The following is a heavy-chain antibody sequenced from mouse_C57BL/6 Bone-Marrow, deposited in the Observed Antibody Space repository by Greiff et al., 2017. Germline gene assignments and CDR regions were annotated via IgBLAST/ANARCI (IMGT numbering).Heavy chain of an antibody. Sequence: EVQLQQSGAELVRPGASVKLSCTASGFNIKDDYMHWVKQRPEQGLEWIGWIDPENGDTAYASKFQGKATITADTSSNTAYLQLSSLTFEDTAVYYCTTLSTCEKCDYWGQGTTLTVSS. CDR3: TTLSTCEKCDY. J-gene: IGHJ2*01. V-gene: IGHV14-4*01. CDR1: GFNIKDDY. D-gene: IGHD2-1*01. CDR2: IDPENGDT.